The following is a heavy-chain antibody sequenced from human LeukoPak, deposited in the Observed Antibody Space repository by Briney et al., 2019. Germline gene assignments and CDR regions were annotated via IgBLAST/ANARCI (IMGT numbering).Heavy chain of an antibody. CDR1: GYTFTGYY. Sequence: ASVKVSCKASGYTFTGYYMHWVRQAPGQGLEWMGWINPNSGGTNYAQKFQGRVTMTRDTSISTAYMELSRLRSDDTAVYYCARDAPLYCSSTSCYIRRNYYYYGMDVWGQGTTVTVSS. CDR2: INPNSGGT. J-gene: IGHJ6*02. CDR3: ARDAPLYCSSTSCYIRRNYYYYGMDV. V-gene: IGHV1-2*02. D-gene: IGHD2-2*01.